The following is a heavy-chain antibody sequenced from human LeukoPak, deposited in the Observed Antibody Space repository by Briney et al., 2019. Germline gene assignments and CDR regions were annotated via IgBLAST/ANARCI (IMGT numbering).Heavy chain of an antibody. Sequence: ASVKVSCKVSGNTLTDLSIHWVRQAPEKGLDWMGGFDPEDAEVTYAEKFQDRVTMTEDPSTDTAYLELSSLRSEDTAVYYCAAEGQWSLAHYFNSWGQRTLVTVSS. V-gene: IGHV1-24*01. D-gene: IGHD2-15*01. J-gene: IGHJ4*02. CDR2: FDPEDAEV. CDR3: AAEGQWSLAHYFNS. CDR1: GNTLTDLS.